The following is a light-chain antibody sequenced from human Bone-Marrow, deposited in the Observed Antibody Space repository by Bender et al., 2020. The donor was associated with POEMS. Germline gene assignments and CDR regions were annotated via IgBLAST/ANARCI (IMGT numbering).Light chain of an antibody. Sequence: QSALTQPASVSGSPGQSITISCSGSSSDIGGNNYYVSWYQQHPGKAPKLMIYDVSNRPSGVSNRFSGSKSGNTASLTISDLQAEDEADYYCCSYAGRTTLLYVFGTGTKVTVL. CDR3: CSYAGRTTLLYV. J-gene: IGLJ1*01. CDR1: SSDIGGNNY. CDR2: DVS. V-gene: IGLV2-14*03.